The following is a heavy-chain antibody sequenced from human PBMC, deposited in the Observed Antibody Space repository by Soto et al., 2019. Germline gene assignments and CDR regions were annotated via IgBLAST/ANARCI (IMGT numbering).Heavy chain of an antibody. D-gene: IGHD1-1*01. CDR2: ISHDGKVK. CDR1: GFTFKNHC. Sequence: GSLRLSCAASGFTFKNHCMQWVRQAPGRGLEWVAVISHDGKVKYYAESVKGRFTLSRDNSQNTMSLQMDSLRVEDTAMYYCAKELGVRVSQHFDYWGQGILVTVSS. J-gene: IGHJ4*02. CDR3: AKELGVRVSQHFDY. V-gene: IGHV3-30*18.